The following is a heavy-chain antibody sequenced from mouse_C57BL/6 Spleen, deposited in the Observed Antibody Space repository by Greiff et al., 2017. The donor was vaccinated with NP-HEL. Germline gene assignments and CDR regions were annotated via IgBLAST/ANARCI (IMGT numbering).Heavy chain of an antibody. CDR1: GYTFTSYW. CDR2: IYPGSGST. Sequence: QVQLQQSGAELVKPGASVKMSCKASGYTFTSYWITWVKQRPGQGLEWIGDIYPGSGSTNYNEKFKSKATLTVDTSSSTAYMQLSSLTSEDSAVYYCAREGNYYGSSYYFDYWGQGTTLTVSS. J-gene: IGHJ2*01. CDR3: AREGNYYGSSYYFDY. V-gene: IGHV1-55*01. D-gene: IGHD1-1*01.